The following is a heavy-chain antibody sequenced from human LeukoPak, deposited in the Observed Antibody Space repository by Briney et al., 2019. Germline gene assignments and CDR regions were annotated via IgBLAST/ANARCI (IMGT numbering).Heavy chain of an antibody. V-gene: IGHV4-39*07. Sequence: SETLSLTCTVSGGSISSSSYYWGWIRQPPGKGLEWIGSIYYSGSTYYNPSLKSRVTMSIDTSKNQFSLKLSSVTAADTAVYYCARGYVGFDPWGQGTLVTVSS. J-gene: IGHJ5*02. CDR1: GGSISSSSYY. CDR3: ARGYVGFDP. D-gene: IGHD5-12*01. CDR2: IYYSGST.